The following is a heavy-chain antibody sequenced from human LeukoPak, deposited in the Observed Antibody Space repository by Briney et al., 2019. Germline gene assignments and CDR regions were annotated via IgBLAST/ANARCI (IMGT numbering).Heavy chain of an antibody. V-gene: IGHV4-39*07. CDR2: IYYSGST. J-gene: IGHJ4*02. D-gene: IGHD5-24*01. Sequence: SETLSLTCTVSGGSISSSSYYWGWIRQPPGKGLEWIGSIYYSGSTNYNPSLKSRVTMSVDTSKNQFSLKLSSVTAADTAVYYCALRRDGYNYSFDYWGQGTLVTVSS. CDR1: GGSISSSSYY. CDR3: ALRRDGYNYSFDY.